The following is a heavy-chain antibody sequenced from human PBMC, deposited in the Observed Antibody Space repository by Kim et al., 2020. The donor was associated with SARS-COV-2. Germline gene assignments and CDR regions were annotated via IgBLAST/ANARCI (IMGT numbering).Heavy chain of an antibody. CDR1: GDSVSSYNAA. J-gene: IGHJ4*02. V-gene: IGHV6-1*01. D-gene: IGHD1-26*01. CDR3: AREATGGLDYFDY. Sequence: SQTLSLTCVISGDSVSSYNAAWNWIRQSPSRGLEWLGRTYYRSKWFNDYGVSVRSRITINSDTSKNQFSLRLNSAIPEDTAVYYCAREATGGLDYFDYWGQGTLVTVSS. CDR2: TYYRSKWFN.